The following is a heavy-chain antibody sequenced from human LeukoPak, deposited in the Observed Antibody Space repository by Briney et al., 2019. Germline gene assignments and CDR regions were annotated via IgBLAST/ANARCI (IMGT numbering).Heavy chain of an antibody. D-gene: IGHD5-18*01. CDR2: ISENGGNT. Sequence: GGSLRLSCSASGFTFNSYAMHWVRQAPGKGLEYVSAISENGGNTYYADSVKGRFIISRDNSKNTVYLQMSSLRAEDTAVYYCLKRWDTSSVDVWGQGTTVTVSS. V-gene: IGHV3-64D*09. CDR3: LKRWDTSSVDV. CDR1: GFTFNSYA. J-gene: IGHJ6*02.